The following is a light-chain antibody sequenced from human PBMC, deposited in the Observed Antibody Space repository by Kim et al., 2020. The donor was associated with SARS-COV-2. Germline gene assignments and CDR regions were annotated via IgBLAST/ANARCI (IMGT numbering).Light chain of an antibody. Sequence: ELTQPPSASGTPGQRVTISCSGSSSNIGSNTVNWYQQLPGTAPKLLIYSNNQRPSGVPDRFSGSKSGTSASMAISGLQSEDEADYYCAAWDDSLNGPVFGGGTQLTVL. CDR1: SSNIGSNT. CDR2: SNN. CDR3: AAWDDSLNGPV. J-gene: IGLJ2*01. V-gene: IGLV1-44*01.